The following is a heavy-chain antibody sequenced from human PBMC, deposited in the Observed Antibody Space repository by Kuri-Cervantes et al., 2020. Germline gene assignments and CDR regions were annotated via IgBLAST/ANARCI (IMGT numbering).Heavy chain of an antibody. CDR2: ITRSSRII. CDR3: AKDLDRGLLWFGELPWNWFDP. D-gene: IGHD3-10*01. J-gene: IGHJ5*02. V-gene: IGHV3-48*01. CDR1: GFTFSSYS. Sequence: GESLKISCAASGFTFSSYSINWVRQAPGKGLEWVSYITRSSRIIYYADSVKGRFTISRDNAKNSLYLQMNSLRAEDTAVYYCAKDLDRGLLWFGELPWNWFDPWGQGTLVTVSS.